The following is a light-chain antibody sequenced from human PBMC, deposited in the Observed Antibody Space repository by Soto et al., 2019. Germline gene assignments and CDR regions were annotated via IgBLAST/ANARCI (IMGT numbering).Light chain of an antibody. J-gene: IGKJ1*01. CDR1: QTISSW. CDR2: KAS. V-gene: IGKV1-5*03. Sequence: DIQMTQSPSTLSGSVGDRVTITCRASQTISSWLAWYQQKPGKAPKLVIYKASTLKSGVPSRFSGSGSGTQFTLTISSLQPDDFATYYCQHYKSYSEAFGQGTKVDI. CDR3: QHYKSYSEA.